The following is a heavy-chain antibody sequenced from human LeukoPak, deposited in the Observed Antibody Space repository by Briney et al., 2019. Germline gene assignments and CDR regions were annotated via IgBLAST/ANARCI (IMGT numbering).Heavy chain of an antibody. CDR2: IRYDGTNK. D-gene: IGHD4-17*01. J-gene: IGHJ3*02. CDR3: ARLTVTPGAFDI. Sequence: GGSLRLSCAASGFTFSSFGMHWVRQAPGQGLEWVAFIRYDGTNKYYADSVKGRFTISRDNSKNTLSLQMNSLRAEDTAEYYCARLTVTPGAFDIWGQGTKVTVSS. V-gene: IGHV3-30*02. CDR1: GFTFSSFG.